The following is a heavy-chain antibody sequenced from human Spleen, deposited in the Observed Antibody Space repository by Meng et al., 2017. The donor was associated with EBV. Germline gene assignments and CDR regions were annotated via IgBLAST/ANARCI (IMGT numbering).Heavy chain of an antibody. J-gene: IGHJ4*02. CDR2: INTITENP. Sequence: QVQLVQSGSELKKPGASVRVSCMASGYTFTSHAMNWVRQAPGQGLEWMGWINTITENPTYAQGFTGRFVFSLDPSASTAYLQISSLKAEDTAVYYCAREKIGVADANIDYWGQGTLVTVSS. CDR1: GYTFTSHA. V-gene: IGHV7-4-1*02. CDR3: AREKIGVADANIDY. D-gene: IGHD6-19*01.